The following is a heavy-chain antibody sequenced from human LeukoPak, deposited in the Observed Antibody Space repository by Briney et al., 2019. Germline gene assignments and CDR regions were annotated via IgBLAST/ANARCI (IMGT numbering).Heavy chain of an antibody. D-gene: IGHD6-19*01. V-gene: IGHV1-69*02. Sequence: SVKVSCKASGGTFSSYTISWVRQAPGQGLEWMGRIIPILGIANYAQKFQGRVTITADKSTSTAYMELSSLRSEDTAVYYCARHTHSSGWVVDYWGQGTLVTVSS. CDR2: IIPILGIA. J-gene: IGHJ4*02. CDR3: ARHTHSSGWVVDY. CDR1: GGTFSSYT.